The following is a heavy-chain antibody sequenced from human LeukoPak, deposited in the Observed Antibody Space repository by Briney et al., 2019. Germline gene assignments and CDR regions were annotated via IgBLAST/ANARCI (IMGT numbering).Heavy chain of an antibody. J-gene: IGHJ5*02. V-gene: IGHV4-59*11. CDR2: IYYSGST. CDR3: ARGGTTVTPGLLWFDP. D-gene: IGHD4-17*01. CDR1: GGSISSHY. Sequence: SETLSLTCSVSGGSISSHYWSWVRQPPGKGLEWIGYIYYSGSTNYNPSLKSRVTISVDTSKNQFSLKLSSVTAADTAVYYCARGGTTVTPGLLWFDPWGQGTLVTVSS.